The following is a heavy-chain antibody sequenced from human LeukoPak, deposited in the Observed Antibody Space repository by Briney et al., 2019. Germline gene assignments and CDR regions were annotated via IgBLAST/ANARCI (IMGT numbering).Heavy chain of an antibody. J-gene: IGHJ3*02. CDR2: IYSGGST. D-gene: IGHD4/OR15-4a*01. V-gene: IGHV3-53*01. Sequence: GGSLRPSCAASGFAVSSNYMSWVRQTPGKGLGWVSVIYSGGSTYYADSVKGRFTISRDNAKNSLYLQVNSLRVEETAVYYCARMGSALDIGANAFDIWGPGTMVTVSS. CDR1: GFAVSSNY. CDR3: ARMGSALDIGANAFDI.